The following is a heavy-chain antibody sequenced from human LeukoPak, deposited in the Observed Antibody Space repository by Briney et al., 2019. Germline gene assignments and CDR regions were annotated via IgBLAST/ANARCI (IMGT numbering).Heavy chain of an antibody. CDR1: GGSISSYY. CDR3: ARHHYDVLAGYAFHL. Sequence: VKHSETLSLTCTVSGGSISSYYWSWIRQPPGKRLQWIGYISYSGSANYNPSLKSRVTISLDTSKNHFSLRLSSVTAADTAVYYCARHHYDVLAGYAFHLWGQGTMVTVSS. J-gene: IGHJ3*01. CDR2: ISYSGSA. D-gene: IGHD3-9*01. V-gene: IGHV4-59*08.